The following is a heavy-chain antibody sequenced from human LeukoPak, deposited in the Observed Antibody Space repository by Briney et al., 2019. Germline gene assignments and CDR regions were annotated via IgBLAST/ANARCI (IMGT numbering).Heavy chain of an antibody. J-gene: IGHJ3*02. Sequence: PSETLSLTCAVSGGSISSGGYSWSWIRQPPGKGLEWIGYIYHSGSTHYNPSLKSRVTISVDRSKNQFSLKLSSVTAADTAVYYCARAAQAGRGAFDIWGQGTMVTVSS. V-gene: IGHV4-30-2*01. CDR3: ARAAQAGRGAFDI. CDR1: GGSISSGGYS. D-gene: IGHD6-19*01. CDR2: IYHSGST.